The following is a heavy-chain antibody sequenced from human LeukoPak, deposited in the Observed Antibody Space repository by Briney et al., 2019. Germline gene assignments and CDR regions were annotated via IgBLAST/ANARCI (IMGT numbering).Heavy chain of an antibody. D-gene: IGHD2-15*01. CDR3: ARADSVVVVAADYYYGMDV. CDR2: ISAYSGNT. V-gene: IGHV1-18*01. CDR1: GYTFTSYG. J-gene: IGHJ6*02. Sequence: ASVKVSCKASGYTFTSYGISWVRQAPGQGLEWMGWISAYSGNTNYAQKLQGRVTMTTDTSTSTAYMELRSLRSDDTAVYYCARADSVVVVAADYYYGMDVWGQGTTVTVSS.